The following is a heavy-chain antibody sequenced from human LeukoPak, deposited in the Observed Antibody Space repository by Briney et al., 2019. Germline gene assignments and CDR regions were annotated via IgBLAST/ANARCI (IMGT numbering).Heavy chain of an antibody. V-gene: IGHV4-59*01. J-gene: IGHJ2*01. CDR1: VGSISSYY. Sequence: SETLSLTCTLSVGSISSYYWSWIRQPPGKGLEWIGYIYYSGSTNYNPSPKSRVTISVDTTKNQFSLKRSSVTAADTAVYYCARDRTERIFDIWGRGNLVTVSS. CDR2: IYYSGST. CDR3: ARDRTERIFDI. D-gene: IGHD1-26*01.